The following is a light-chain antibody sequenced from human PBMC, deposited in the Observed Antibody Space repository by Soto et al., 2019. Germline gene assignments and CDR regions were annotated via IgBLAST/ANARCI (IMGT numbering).Light chain of an antibody. V-gene: IGKV3-11*01. Sequence: EIVLTQSPATLSLSRGERATLSCRASQSVSSYLAWYQQKPGQAPRLLIYDASTRATGIPARFSGSGSGTDFTLTITSLEPEDFAVYYCQQRSNWPPTFGQGTKVDI. J-gene: IGKJ1*01. CDR2: DAS. CDR3: QQRSNWPPT. CDR1: QSVSSY.